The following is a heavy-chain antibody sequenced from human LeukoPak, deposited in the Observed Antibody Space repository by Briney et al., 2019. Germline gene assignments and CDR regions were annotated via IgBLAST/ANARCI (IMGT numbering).Heavy chain of an antibody. D-gene: IGHD6-25*01. CDR1: AFTFRSFT. CDR3: ARSKAVEAFDI. V-gene: IGHV3-21*01. Sequence: GGSLRLSCADSAFTFRSFTMNWVRQAPGKGLEWVSSISSSSFIYYADSVKGRFTISRDNAHNSLFLQMDSLRAEDTAVYYCARSKAVEAFDIWGQGTMVTVSS. CDR2: ISSSSFI. J-gene: IGHJ3*02.